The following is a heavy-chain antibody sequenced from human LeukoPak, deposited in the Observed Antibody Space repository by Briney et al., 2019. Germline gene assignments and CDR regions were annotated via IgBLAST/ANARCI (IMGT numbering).Heavy chain of an antibody. J-gene: IGHJ4*02. V-gene: IGHV4-61*02. CDR3: ARGLQEMATLKGFDS. CDR2: IYSKGAT. Sequence: PSETLSLTCTVSGDSVSSPNSYWTWIRQPAGKGLEWIGRIYSKGATNYNPSLKSRITISLDTSKNQRSLQLISVTAADTAVYYCARGLQEMATLKGFDSWGQGTLVTVSS. D-gene: IGHD5-24*01. CDR1: GDSVSSPNSY.